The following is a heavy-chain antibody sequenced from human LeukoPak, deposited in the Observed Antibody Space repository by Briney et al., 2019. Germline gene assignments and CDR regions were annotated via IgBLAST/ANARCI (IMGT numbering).Heavy chain of an antibody. D-gene: IGHD3-22*01. Sequence: ASVKVSCKTSGYTFIGHYIHWVRQAPGQGLEWMGWIKPNSGGTNYAQKFQGRVTMTRGTSINTASMELRRLRSDDTAVYYCARAGLWDYSDTSGYHNGAFDMWGQGTMVTVSS. CDR1: GYTFIGHY. CDR3: ARAGLWDYSDTSGYHNGAFDM. V-gene: IGHV1-2*02. J-gene: IGHJ3*02. CDR2: IKPNSGGT.